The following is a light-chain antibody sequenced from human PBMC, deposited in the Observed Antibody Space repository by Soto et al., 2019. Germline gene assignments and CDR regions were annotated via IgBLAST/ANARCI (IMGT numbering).Light chain of an antibody. CDR3: SSYTSSSTLYV. V-gene: IGLV2-14*01. J-gene: IGLJ1*01. CDR1: SSDVGGYNY. CDR2: DVS. Sequence: QSVLTQPASGSGSPGQSITISCTGTSSDVGGYNYVSWYQQHPGKAPKLMIYDVSNRPSGVSNRFSGSKSGNTASLTISGLQAEDEADYYCSSYTSSSTLYVFGTGTKVPVL.